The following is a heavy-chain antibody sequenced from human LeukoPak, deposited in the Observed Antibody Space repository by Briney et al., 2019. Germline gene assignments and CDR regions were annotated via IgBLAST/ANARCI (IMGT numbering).Heavy chain of an antibody. D-gene: IGHD6-19*01. V-gene: IGHV4-59*01. Sequence: SETLSLTCTVSGGSISSYYRSWIRQPPGKGLEWIGYIYYSGSTNYNPSLKSRVTISVDTSKNQFSLKLSSVTAADTAVYYCARGWSSGWYSGTKKYNWFDPWGQGTLVTVSS. CDR1: GGSISSYY. CDR3: ARGWSSGWYSGTKKYNWFDP. J-gene: IGHJ5*02. CDR2: IYYSGST.